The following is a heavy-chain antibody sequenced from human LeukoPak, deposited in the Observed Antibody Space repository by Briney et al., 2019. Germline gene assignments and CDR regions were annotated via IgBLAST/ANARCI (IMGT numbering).Heavy chain of an antibody. Sequence: PSQTLSLTCTVSGDSINSGEHYWSWIRQPPGKGLEWIGHIYHSGTTYYNPSVKSRMTISVDTSKNQFSLQLNSVTPEDTAVYYCARGERNYYYDSSGPFDYWGQGTLVTVSS. CDR1: GDSINSGEHY. J-gene: IGHJ4*02. CDR2: IYHSGTT. V-gene: IGHV4-30-4*08. CDR3: ARGERNYYYDSSGPFDY. D-gene: IGHD3-22*01.